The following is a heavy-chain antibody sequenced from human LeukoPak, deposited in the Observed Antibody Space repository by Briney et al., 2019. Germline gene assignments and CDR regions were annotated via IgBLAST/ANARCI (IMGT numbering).Heavy chain of an antibody. CDR1: GFTFSSYA. Sequence: MPGGSLRLSCAASGFTFSSYAMSWVRQAPGKGLEWVSSISSSSSYIYYADSVKGRFTISRDNAKNSLYLQMNSLRAEDTAVYYCARSRPPIWPGFDYWGQGTLVTASS. J-gene: IGHJ4*02. CDR3: ARSRPPIWPGFDY. CDR2: ISSSSSYI. D-gene: IGHD2-21*01. V-gene: IGHV3-21*01.